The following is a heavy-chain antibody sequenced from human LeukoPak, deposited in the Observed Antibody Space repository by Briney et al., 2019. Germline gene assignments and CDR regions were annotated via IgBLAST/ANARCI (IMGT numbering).Heavy chain of an antibody. V-gene: IGHV3-15*01. D-gene: IGHD5-12*01. CDR1: GSTLSNAW. CDR3: TTRDYGGYYLYAFDI. J-gene: IGHJ3*02. CDR2: MKSKTDGCTT. Sequence: GGSLRLSCAASGSTLSNAWMSWVRQAPGKGGEWVGRMKSKTDGCTTDYAAAEKGRVKSAREDEKRAMYVQMNSLKTEDTAVYYCTTRDYGGYYLYAFDIWGQGTKVTVSS.